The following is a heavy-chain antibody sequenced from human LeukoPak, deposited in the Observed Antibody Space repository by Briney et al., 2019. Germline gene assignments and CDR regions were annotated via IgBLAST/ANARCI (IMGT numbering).Heavy chain of an antibody. CDR1: GFTFSYYE. CDR3: AVRVGTAAGTDF. V-gene: IGHV3-48*03. J-gene: IGHJ4*02. D-gene: IGHD6-13*01. Sequence: GGSLRLSCAASGFTFSYYELHWVRQAPGKGLEWVSYISSSGNTIYYADSVKGRLTISRDNAKNSLYLQMNSLRAEDTAVYYCAVRVGTAAGTDFWGQGTLVTVSS. CDR2: ISSSGNTI.